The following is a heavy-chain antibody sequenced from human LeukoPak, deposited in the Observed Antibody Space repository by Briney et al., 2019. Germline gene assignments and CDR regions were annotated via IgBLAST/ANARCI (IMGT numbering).Heavy chain of an antibody. CDR1: GGSFSGYY. V-gene: IGHV4-34*01. CDR2: INHSGST. Sequence: PSETLSLTCAVYGGSFSGYYWSWIRQPPGKGLEWIGEINHSGSTYYNPSLKSRVTISVDTSKNQFSLKLSSVTAADTAVYYCARETVLKLLLLDYYYGMDVWGQGTTVTVSS. D-gene: IGHD2-15*01. J-gene: IGHJ6*02. CDR3: ARETVLKLLLLDYYYGMDV.